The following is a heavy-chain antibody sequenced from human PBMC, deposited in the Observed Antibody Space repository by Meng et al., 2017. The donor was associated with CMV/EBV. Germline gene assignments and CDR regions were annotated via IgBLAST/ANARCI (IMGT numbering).Heavy chain of an antibody. CDR1: GFTFSDYY. Sequence: GESLKISCAASGFTFSDYYMSWIRQAPGKGLVWVSRINSDGSSTSYADSVKGRFTISRDNAKNTLYLQMNSLRAEDTAVYYCARESDYGMDVWGQGTTVTVSS. J-gene: IGHJ6*02. CDR3: ARESDYGMDV. CDR2: INSDGSST. V-gene: IGHV3-74*01.